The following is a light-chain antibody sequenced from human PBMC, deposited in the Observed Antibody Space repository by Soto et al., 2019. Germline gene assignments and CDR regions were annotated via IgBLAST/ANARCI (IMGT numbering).Light chain of an antibody. CDR2: GAS. V-gene: IGKV3-15*01. J-gene: IGKJ4*01. CDR1: QSVSSN. CDR3: QQYNNWPLPT. Sequence: ETVMTQSPATLSVSPGERATLSCRASQSVSSNLAWYQQKPGQAPRLLIYGASTRATGIPARFSGSGSGTEFTLTISSLQSEDFAVYYCQQYNNWPLPTFGGGTKVDI.